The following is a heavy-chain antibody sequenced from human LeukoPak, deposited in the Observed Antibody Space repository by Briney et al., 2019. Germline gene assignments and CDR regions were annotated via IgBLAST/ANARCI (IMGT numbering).Heavy chain of an antibody. D-gene: IGHD6-19*01. CDR1: GYTFTTYG. CDR2: ISAYNGNT. J-gene: IGHJ5*02. Sequence: ASVKVSCKASGYTFTTYGITWVRQAPGQGLEWMGWISAYNGNTNYAQKLQGRVTMTTDTSTSTAYMELRSLRSDDTAVYYCARVTAVEMNPTLFDPWGQGTLVTVSS. V-gene: IGHV1-18*01. CDR3: ARVTAVEMNPTLFDP.